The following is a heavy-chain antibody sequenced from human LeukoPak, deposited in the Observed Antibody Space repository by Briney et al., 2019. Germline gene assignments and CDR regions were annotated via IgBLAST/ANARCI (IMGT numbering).Heavy chain of an antibody. CDR1: GGSFSGYY. Sequence: SETLSLTCAVYGGSFSGYYWSWIRQPPGKGLEWIGEINHIGSTNYNPSLTSRVTISVDTSKNQFSLTLSSVTSADTAVYYCARDRITMVRGVISDNWFDPWGQGTLVTVSS. CDR2: INHIGST. V-gene: IGHV4-34*01. D-gene: IGHD3-10*01. J-gene: IGHJ5*02. CDR3: ARDRITMVRGVISDNWFDP.